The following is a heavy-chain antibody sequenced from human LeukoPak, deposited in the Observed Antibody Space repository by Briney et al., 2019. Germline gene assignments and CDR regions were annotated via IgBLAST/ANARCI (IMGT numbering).Heavy chain of an antibody. Sequence: SVKVSCKASGYTFTSYYMHWVRQAPGQGLEWMGRIIPILGIANYAQKFQGRVTITADKSTSTAYMELSSLRSEDTAVYYCARGTRQLVRGGYYYYYMDVWGKGTTVTVSS. CDR3: ARGTRQLVRGGYYYYYMDV. V-gene: IGHV1-69*04. J-gene: IGHJ6*03. CDR1: GYTFTSYY. CDR2: IIPILGIA. D-gene: IGHD6-13*01.